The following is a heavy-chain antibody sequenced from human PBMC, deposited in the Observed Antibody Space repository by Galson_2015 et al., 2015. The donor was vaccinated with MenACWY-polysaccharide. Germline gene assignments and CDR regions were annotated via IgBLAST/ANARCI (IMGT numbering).Heavy chain of an antibody. Sequence: SETLSLTCTASGGSISSSNYYWGWIRQSPEKGLEWIGTISYSGSTYYNPSLKSRVTISVDTSKNQFSLKLSSVTAADTAVYYCASRLAQVGIAGYGYGMDVWGQGTTVTVSS. J-gene: IGHJ6*02. D-gene: IGHD2-15*01. CDR1: GGSISSSNYY. V-gene: IGHV4-39*01. CDR2: ISYSGST. CDR3: ASRLAQVGIAGYGYGMDV.